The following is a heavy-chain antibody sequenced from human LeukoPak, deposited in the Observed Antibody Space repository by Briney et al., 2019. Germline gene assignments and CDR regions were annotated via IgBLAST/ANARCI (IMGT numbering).Heavy chain of an antibody. V-gene: IGHV1-18*01. CDR3: ASSEDYDFWSGYYTFDY. Sequence: GASVKVSCKASGYTFTSYGISWVRQAPGQGLEWMGWISAYNGNTNYAQKLQGRVTMTTDTSTSTAYMELGSLRSDDTAVYYCASSEDYDFWSGYYTFDYWGQGTLVTVSS. D-gene: IGHD3-3*01. CDR1: GYTFTSYG. CDR2: ISAYNGNT. J-gene: IGHJ4*02.